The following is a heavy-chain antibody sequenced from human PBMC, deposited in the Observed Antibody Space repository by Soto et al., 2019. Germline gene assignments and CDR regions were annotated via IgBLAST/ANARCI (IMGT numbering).Heavy chain of an antibody. V-gene: IGHV3-74*01. CDR2: INSDGSTT. J-gene: IGHJ3*01. D-gene: IGHD3-16*01. CDR3: AGRGIGGMRQAFDL. Sequence: EVQLVESGGGLVQPGGSLRLSCAASGFTFSSYWIHWVRQVPGKGLVWVSRINSDGSTTSCADSVKGRFTISRDNAKNTMYMQMKGLGAEDTAVYYCAGRGIGGMRQAFDLWGQGTMVTGSS. CDR1: GFTFSSYW.